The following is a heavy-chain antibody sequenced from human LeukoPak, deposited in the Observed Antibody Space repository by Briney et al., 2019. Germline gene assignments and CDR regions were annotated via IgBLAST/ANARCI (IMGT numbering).Heavy chain of an antibody. V-gene: IGHV3-21*01. Sequence: PVGSLRLSCAASGFTFSSYSMNWVRQAPGKGLEWVSSISSSSSYIYYADSVKGRFTISRDNAKNSLYLQMNSLRAEDTAVYYCARAEFTMVRGVIRDYFDYWGQGTLVTVSS. CDR3: ARAEFTMVRGVIRDYFDY. D-gene: IGHD3-10*01. CDR1: GFTFSSYS. CDR2: ISSSSSYI. J-gene: IGHJ4*02.